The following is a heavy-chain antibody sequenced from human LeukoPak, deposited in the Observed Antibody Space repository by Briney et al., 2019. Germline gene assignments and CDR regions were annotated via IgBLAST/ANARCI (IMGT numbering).Heavy chain of an antibody. CDR3: ARVDGDCEV. V-gene: IGHV4-34*01. Sequence: SETLSLTCAVYGGSFSGYYWSWIRQPPGKGLEWIGEINHSGSTNYNPSLKSRVTISVDTSKNQFSLKLSSVTAADTAVYYRARVDGDCEVWGQGTLVTVSS. CDR1: GGSFSGYY. J-gene: IGHJ4*02. D-gene: IGHD2-21*02. CDR2: INHSGST.